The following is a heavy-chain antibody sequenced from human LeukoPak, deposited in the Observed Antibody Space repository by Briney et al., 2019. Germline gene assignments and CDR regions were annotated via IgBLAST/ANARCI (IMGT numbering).Heavy chain of an antibody. CDR2: INSDGSST. J-gene: IGHJ6*03. Sequence: GGSLRLSCAASGFTFSSYWMHWVRQAPGKGLVWVSRINSDGSSTSYADSVKGRFTISRDNAKNTLYLQMNSLRAEDTAVYYCARVGRYSYGFYYYYYMDVCGKGTTVTVSS. CDR3: ARVGRYSYGFYYYYYMDV. D-gene: IGHD5-18*01. V-gene: IGHV3-74*01. CDR1: GFTFSSYW.